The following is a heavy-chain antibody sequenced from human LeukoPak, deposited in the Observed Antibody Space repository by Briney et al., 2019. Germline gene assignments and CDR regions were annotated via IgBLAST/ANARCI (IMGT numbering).Heavy chain of an antibody. Sequence: SETLSLTCAVYGGSFSGYYWSWIRQPPGKGLEWIGEINHSGSTNYNPSLKSRVTISVDTSKNQFSPKLSSVAAADTAVYYCARGPYNWNYVRLKLFDYWGQGTLVTVSS. CDR3: ARGPYNWNYVRLKLFDY. CDR1: GGSFSGYY. D-gene: IGHD1-7*01. J-gene: IGHJ4*02. V-gene: IGHV4-34*01. CDR2: INHSGST.